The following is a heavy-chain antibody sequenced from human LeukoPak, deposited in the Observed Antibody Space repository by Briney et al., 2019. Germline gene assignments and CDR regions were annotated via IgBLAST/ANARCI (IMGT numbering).Heavy chain of an antibody. D-gene: IGHD4-17*01. CDR1: GYTFTDYY. Sequence: HEASVKVSCKASGYTFTDYYMHWVRQAPGQGLEWMGWINPNSGGTKYAQTFQGRVTMTRDTSISTVYMEVSRLRSDDTAVYYCARDFTTVPPYFDYWGQGTLVTVSS. J-gene: IGHJ4*02. CDR2: INPNSGGT. V-gene: IGHV1-2*02. CDR3: ARDFTTVPPYFDY.